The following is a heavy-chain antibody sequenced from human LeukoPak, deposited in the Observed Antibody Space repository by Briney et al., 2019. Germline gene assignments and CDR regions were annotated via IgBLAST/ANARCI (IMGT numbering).Heavy chain of an antibody. D-gene: IGHD3-22*01. V-gene: IGHV3-23*01. CDR1: GFTFSSYA. J-gene: IGHJ4*02. Sequence: TGGSLRLSCAASGFTFSSYAMSWVRQAPGKGLGWVSAISGSGGSTYYADSVKGRFTISRDNSRNTLYLQMNSLRAEDTAVYYCAKGAYYYDSSGYFDYWGQGTLVTVSS. CDR3: AKGAYYYDSSGYFDY. CDR2: ISGSGGST.